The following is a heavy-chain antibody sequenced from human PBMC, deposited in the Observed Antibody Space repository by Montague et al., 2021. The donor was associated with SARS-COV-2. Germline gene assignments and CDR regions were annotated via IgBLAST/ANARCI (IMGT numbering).Heavy chain of an antibody. CDR3: ARRYCSSTSCPNWFDP. Sequence: DTLSLTRAVSGGSISSSNWWSWVRQPPGKGLEWIGEIYHSGSTXYNPSLKSRVTISVDKSKNQFSLKLSSVTAADTAVYYCARRYCSSTSCPNWFDPWGQGTLVTVSS. J-gene: IGHJ5*02. CDR1: GGSISSSNW. V-gene: IGHV4-4*02. CDR2: IYHSGST. D-gene: IGHD2-2*01.